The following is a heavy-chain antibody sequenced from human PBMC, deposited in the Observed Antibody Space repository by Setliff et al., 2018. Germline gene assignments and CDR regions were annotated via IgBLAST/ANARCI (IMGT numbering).Heavy chain of an antibody. J-gene: IGHJ4*02. CDR3: VKVKKPLIRGSGFDY. Sequence: GESLKISCAASGFVFGTYGMRWVRQAPGKGLDWVASVRFDGSYKVYADSVKGRFTISRDNSENTLFLQMTSLRPEDTGVYYCVKVKKPLIRGSGFDYWGRGTLVTVSS. V-gene: IGHV3-30*02. CDR1: GFVFGTYG. CDR2: VRFDGSYK. D-gene: IGHD3-10*01.